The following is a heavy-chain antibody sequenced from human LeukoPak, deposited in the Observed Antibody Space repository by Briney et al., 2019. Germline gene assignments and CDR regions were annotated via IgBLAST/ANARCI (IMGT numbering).Heavy chain of an antibody. V-gene: IGHV3-23*01. D-gene: IGHD6-19*01. CDR3: AKLQAVAGTWSFDY. J-gene: IGHJ4*02. CDR2: ISGSGGST. Sequence: GGSLRLSCADSGFSFSSYAMSWVRQAPGKGLEWVSGISGSGGSTYYADSVKGPFTISRDNSKNTLYLQMNSLRAEDTAVYYCAKLQAVAGTWSFDYWGQGTLVTVSS. CDR1: GFSFSSYA.